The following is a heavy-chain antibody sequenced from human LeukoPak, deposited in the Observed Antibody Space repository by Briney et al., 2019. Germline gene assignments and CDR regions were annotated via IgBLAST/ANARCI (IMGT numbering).Heavy chain of an antibody. Sequence: GGSLRLSCATSGFTFSSYSMNWVRQAPGKGLEWVSYIRSSGDMIYYADSVKGRFTISRDNAKNSVYLQMNSLRDEDTAVYYCVRDPDALDYWGQGTTVTVSS. V-gene: IGHV3-48*02. J-gene: IGHJ4*03. CDR2: IRSSGDMI. CDR1: GFTFSSYS. CDR3: VRDPDALDY.